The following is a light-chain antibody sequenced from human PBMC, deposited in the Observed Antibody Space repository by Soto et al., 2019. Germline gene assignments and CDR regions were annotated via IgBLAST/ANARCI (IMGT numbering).Light chain of an antibody. CDR1: QSAGNF. CDR3: QQYNSWPET. Sequence: EIVMTQSPSTLSVSPGETASLSCRASQSAGNFLAWYQQKPGQAPRLFIYDASTRATGIPARFSGSGSGTEFTLTISSLQSEDFAVYYCQQYNSWPETFGQGTKVDIK. CDR2: DAS. J-gene: IGKJ1*01. V-gene: IGKV3-15*01.